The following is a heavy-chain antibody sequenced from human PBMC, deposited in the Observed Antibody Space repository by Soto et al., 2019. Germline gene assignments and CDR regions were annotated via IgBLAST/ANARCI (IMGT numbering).Heavy chain of an antibody. D-gene: IGHD3-10*01. CDR3: ARLQEIFVRGSGSYYNVAYFDY. V-gene: IGHV4-39*01. Sequence: QLQLQESGPGLVKPSETLSLTCTVSGGSISSSSYYWGWIRQPPGKGLEWIGSIYYSGSTYYNPSLKSRVTISVDTSKNQFSLKLSSVTAADTAVYYCARLQEIFVRGSGSYYNVAYFDYWGQGTLVTVSS. CDR2: IYYSGST. J-gene: IGHJ4*02. CDR1: GGSISSSSYY.